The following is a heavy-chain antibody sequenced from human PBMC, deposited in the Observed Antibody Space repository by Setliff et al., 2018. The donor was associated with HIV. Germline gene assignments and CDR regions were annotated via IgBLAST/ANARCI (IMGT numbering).Heavy chain of an antibody. Sequence: ASVKVSCKASGYTFTSDGITWVRQATGQGLEWMGWISTYNGNTHYAHKLQGRVTMTTVTSTSTAYMELRSLRSDDTAMYYCARKYTGGPLDYWGQGTLVTVSS. D-gene: IGHD6-19*01. V-gene: IGHV1-18*01. CDR2: ISTYNGNT. CDR3: ARKYTGGPLDY. J-gene: IGHJ4*02. CDR1: GYTFTSDG.